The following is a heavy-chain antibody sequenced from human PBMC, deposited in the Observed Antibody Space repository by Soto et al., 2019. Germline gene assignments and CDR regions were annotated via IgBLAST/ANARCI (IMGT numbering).Heavy chain of an antibody. CDR2: INHREST. Sequence: QVQLQQWGAGLLKPSETLSLTCAVSGGSFSGYFWSWIRQPPGKGLEWIGEINHRESTNYNPSLRSRVTMSVDTSKNQFPLRLSSVTAADTAVYYCAREPTVLTYAYGSGLFDYWGQGTLVTVSS. CDR1: GGSFSGYF. CDR3: AREPTVLTYAYGSGLFDY. J-gene: IGHJ4*02. V-gene: IGHV4-34*01. D-gene: IGHD3-10*01.